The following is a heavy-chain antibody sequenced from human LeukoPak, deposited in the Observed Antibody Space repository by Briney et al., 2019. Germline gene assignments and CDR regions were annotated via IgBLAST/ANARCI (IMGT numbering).Heavy chain of an antibody. CDR3: ARHDETSGSLWFGDYYYIDV. J-gene: IGHJ6*03. CDR1: GGSISSSSYY. D-gene: IGHD3-10*01. V-gene: IGHV4-39*01. CDR2: IYYSGTT. Sequence: SETLSLTCTVSGGSISSSSYYWGWIRQPPGKGLEWIGGIYYSGTTYYNPSLKSRVTISVDTSKNQFSLKLSSVTAADTAVYYCARHDETSGSLWFGDYYYIDVWGKGTTVTVSS.